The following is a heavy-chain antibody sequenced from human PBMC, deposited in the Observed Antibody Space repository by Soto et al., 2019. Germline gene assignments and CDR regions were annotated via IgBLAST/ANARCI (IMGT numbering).Heavy chain of an antibody. J-gene: IGHJ6*02. D-gene: IGHD7-27*01. CDR1: GFSLSTSGMC. CDR3: ARLPVANWGFQRYYYYGMDV. CDR2: IDWDDDK. Sequence: GSGPTLVNPTQTLTLTCTFSGFSLSTSGMCVSWIRQPPGKALEWLARIDWDDDKYYSTSLKTRLTISKDTSKNQVVLTMTNMDPVDTATYYCARLPVANWGFQRYYYYGMDVWGQGTTVTVSS. V-gene: IGHV2-70*11.